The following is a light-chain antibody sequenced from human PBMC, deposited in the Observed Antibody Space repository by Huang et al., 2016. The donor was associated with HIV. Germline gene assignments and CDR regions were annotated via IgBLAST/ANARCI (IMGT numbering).Light chain of an antibody. Sequence: IRMTQSPSSLPASTGDRVTITCRANQDINNFLAWYQPRPGSVPKLLIYAASTLQSGVPSRFSGNGAGTDFTLTIGCLHSEDVATYYCQQYDIHPLTFGPGTRVDIK. CDR3: QQYDIHPLT. CDR1: QDINNF. CDR2: AAS. V-gene: IGKV1-8*01. J-gene: IGKJ3*01.